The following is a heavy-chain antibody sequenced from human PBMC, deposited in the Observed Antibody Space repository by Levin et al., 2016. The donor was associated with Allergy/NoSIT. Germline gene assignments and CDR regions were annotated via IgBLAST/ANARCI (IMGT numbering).Heavy chain of an antibody. V-gene: IGHV4-59*01. CDR3: ARDRRGDTAMVNGRRYYYYGLDV. D-gene: IGHD5-18*01. CDR2: IYYSGST. Sequence: WIRQPPGKGLEWIAYIYYSGSTNYNPSLKSRVTISVDTSKNQFSLKLSSVTAADTAVYYCARDRRGDTAMVNGRRYYYYGLDVWGQGTTVTVSS. J-gene: IGHJ6*02.